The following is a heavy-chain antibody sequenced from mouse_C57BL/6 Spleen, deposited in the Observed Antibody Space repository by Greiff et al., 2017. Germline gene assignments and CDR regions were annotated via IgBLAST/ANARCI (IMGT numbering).Heavy chain of an antibody. CDR3: ARVYGSLYAMDY. V-gene: IGHV5-17*01. CDR2: ISSGSSTI. J-gene: IGHJ4*01. D-gene: IGHD1-1*01. CDR1: GFTFSDYG. Sequence: DVMLVESGGGLVKPGGSLKLSCAASGFTFSDYGMHWVRQAPEKGLEWVAYISSGSSTIYYADTVKGRFTISRDNAKNTLFLQMTSLRSEDTAMYYCARVYGSLYAMDYWGQGTSVTVAS.